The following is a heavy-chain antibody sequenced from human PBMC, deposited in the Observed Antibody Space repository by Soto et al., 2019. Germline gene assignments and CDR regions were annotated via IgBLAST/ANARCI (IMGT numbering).Heavy chain of an antibody. V-gene: IGHV6-1*01. CDR3: ARTTYHDFWSGYYQFGH. Sequence: SQTLSLTCDISGDSVSSNRAAWNWIRQSPSRGLEWLGRTYYRSKWDSDYALSVKSRVTIKADISKNQFTLQLDSVTPEDTAVYYCARTTYHDFWSGYYQFGHWGQGTPVTVSS. J-gene: IGHJ4*02. D-gene: IGHD3-3*01. CDR2: TYYRSKWDS. CDR1: GDSVSSNRAA.